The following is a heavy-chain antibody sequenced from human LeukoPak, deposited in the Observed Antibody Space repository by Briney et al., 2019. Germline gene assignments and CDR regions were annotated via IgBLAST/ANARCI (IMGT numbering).Heavy chain of an antibody. CDR3: ARDTEEYHLDY. D-gene: IGHD1-14*01. CDR1: GFTFSSYA. J-gene: IGHJ4*02. V-gene: IGHV3-30*04. CDR2: ISYDGSNK. Sequence: GGSLRLSCAASGFTFSSYAMHWVRQAPGKGLEWVAVISYDGSNKYYADSVKGRFTISRDNAKNSLYLQMNSLRAEDTAVYYCARDTEEYHLDYWGQGTLVTVSS.